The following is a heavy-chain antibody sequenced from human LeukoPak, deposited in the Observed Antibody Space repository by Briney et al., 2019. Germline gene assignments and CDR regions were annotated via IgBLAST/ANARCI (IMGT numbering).Heavy chain of an antibody. CDR2: IYYSGST. Sequence: SETLSLTCSVSGGSINSYYWSWIRQPPGKGLEWIGQIYYSGSTNYNPSLKSRVTISVDTSKNQSSLKLSSVTAADTAVYYCAREAYYYGSGSYPLDYWGQGTLVTVSS. J-gene: IGHJ4*02. V-gene: IGHV4-59*12. CDR3: AREAYYYGSGSYPLDY. D-gene: IGHD3-10*01. CDR1: GGSINSYY.